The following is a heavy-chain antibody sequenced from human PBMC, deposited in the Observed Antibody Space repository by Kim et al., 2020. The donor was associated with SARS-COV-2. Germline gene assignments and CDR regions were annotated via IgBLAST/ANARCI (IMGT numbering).Heavy chain of an antibody. CDR2: ISYDGSNK. Sequence: GGSLRLSCAASGFTFSSYGMHWVRQAPGKGLEWVAVISYDGSNKYYADSVKGRFTISRDNSKNTLYLQMNSLRAEDTAVYYCAKSVVAYYYYGMDVWGQG. J-gene: IGHJ6*02. CDR3: AKSVVAYYYYGMDV. V-gene: IGHV3-30*18. CDR1: GFTFSSYG. D-gene: IGHD2-15*01.